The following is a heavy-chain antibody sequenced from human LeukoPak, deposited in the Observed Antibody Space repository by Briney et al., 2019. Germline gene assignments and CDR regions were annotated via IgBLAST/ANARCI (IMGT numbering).Heavy chain of an antibody. CDR1: GFTFSSYE. J-gene: IGHJ4*02. CDR2: ISSSGSTI. Sequence: PGGSLRLSCAASGFTFSSYEVNWVRQAPGKGLEWVSYISSSGSTIYYADSVKGRFTISRDNAKNSLYLQMNSLRAEDTAVYYCARSRFYSSGSCYSLPYYFDYWGQGTLVTVSS. D-gene: IGHD2-15*01. CDR3: ARSRFYSSGSCYSLPYYFDY. V-gene: IGHV3-48*03.